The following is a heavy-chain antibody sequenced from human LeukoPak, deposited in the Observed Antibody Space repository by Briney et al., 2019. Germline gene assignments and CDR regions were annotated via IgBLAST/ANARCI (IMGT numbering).Heavy chain of an antibody. V-gene: IGHV3-21*01. D-gene: IGHD2-2*01. CDR3: ARDIGVSIVVVPAAMDL. CDR2: ISSSSSYI. J-gene: IGHJ4*02. Sequence: GGSLRLSCAASGFTFSSYSMNWVRQAPGKGLEWVSSISSSSSYIYYADSVKGRFTISRDNAKNSLYLQMNSLRAEDTAVYYCARDIGVSIVVVPAAMDLWGQGTLVTVSS. CDR1: GFTFSSYS.